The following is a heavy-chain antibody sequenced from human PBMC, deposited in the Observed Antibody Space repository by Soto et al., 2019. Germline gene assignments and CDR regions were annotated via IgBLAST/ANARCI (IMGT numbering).Heavy chain of an antibody. V-gene: IGHV3-21*01. J-gene: IGHJ6*04. CDR2: INGSTNYI. Sequence: PGGSLRLSCAASGFSFSDYSMNWVRQAPGKGLERVSSINGSTNYIYYADSVQGRFTISRDNAKNSLYLQMNSLRAEDTAVYYCARDPFYADDVWGKGTTVTVSS. CDR3: ARDPFYADDV. D-gene: IGHD3-16*01. CDR1: GFSFSDYS.